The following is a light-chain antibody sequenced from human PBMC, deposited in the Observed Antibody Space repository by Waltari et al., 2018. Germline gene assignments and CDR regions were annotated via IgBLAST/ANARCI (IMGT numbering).Light chain of an antibody. V-gene: IGLV1-44*01. J-gene: IGLJ1*01. CDR3: ASWDDSLNGLYV. CDR1: TSNIGSNT. Sequence: QSVLTQPPSASGTPGQRVTISCSGSTSNIGSNTVNWYQQLPGTAPNLLNYKNNQRPPGVPDLSSGSKSATSASLAISGLQSEDEADYYCASWDDSLNGLYVFGTGTKVTVL. CDR2: KNN.